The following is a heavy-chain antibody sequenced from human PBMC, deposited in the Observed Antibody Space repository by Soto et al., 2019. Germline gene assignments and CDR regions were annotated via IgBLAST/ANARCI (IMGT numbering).Heavy chain of an antibody. CDR1: GFTFSSYG. J-gene: IGHJ6*02. D-gene: IGHD3-10*01. Sequence: QVQLVESGGGVVQPGRSLRLSCAASGFTFSSYGMHWVRQAPGKGLEWVAVISYDGSNKYYADSVKGRFTISRDNSKNTLFLQMNSLRAEDTAVYYCAKDLGSGSLGRMDVWGQGTTVTVSS. CDR2: ISYDGSNK. V-gene: IGHV3-30*18. CDR3: AKDLGSGSLGRMDV.